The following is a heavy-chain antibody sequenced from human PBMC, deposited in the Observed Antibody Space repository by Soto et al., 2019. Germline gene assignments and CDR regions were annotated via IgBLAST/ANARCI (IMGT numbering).Heavy chain of an antibody. CDR2: INPNSGGT. J-gene: IGHJ6*02. CDR1: GYTFTGYY. Sequence: GSVKVSCKASGYTFTGYYMHWVRQAPGQGLEWMGWINPNSGGTNYAQKFQGWVTMTRDTSISTAYMELSRLRSDDTAVYYCARDGSPYDFWSGYYLNYYYGMDVWGQGTTVTVSS. CDR3: ARDGSPYDFWSGYYLNYYYGMDV. V-gene: IGHV1-2*04. D-gene: IGHD3-3*01.